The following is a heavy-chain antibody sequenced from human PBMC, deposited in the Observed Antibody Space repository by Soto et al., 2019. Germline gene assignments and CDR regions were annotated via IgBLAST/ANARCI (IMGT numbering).Heavy chain of an antibody. CDR1: GYSFTSYW. Sequence: PGESLKISCKGSGYSFTSYWIGWVRQMPGKGLEWMGIIYPGDSDTRYSPSFQGQVTISADKSISTAYLQWSSLKASDTAMYYCARQSFGSSSSTPYYFDYWGRGTLVTVSS. CDR2: IYPGDSDT. D-gene: IGHD6-6*01. V-gene: IGHV5-51*01. CDR3: ARQSFGSSSSTPYYFDY. J-gene: IGHJ4*02.